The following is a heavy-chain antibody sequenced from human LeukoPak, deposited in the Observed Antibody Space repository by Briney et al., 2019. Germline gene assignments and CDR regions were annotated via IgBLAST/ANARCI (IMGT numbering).Heavy chain of an antibody. CDR1: GFTFDDYG. V-gene: IGHV3-20*04. CDR3: ARSRGGSGYYFDY. D-gene: IGHD3-22*01. J-gene: IGHJ4*02. CDR2: INWNGGST. Sequence: GGSLRLSCAATGFTFDDYGMSWVREAPGKELEWVSGINWNGGSTGYADSVKGRFTISRDNAKNSLYLQMNSLRAEDTALYYCARSRGGSGYYFDYWGQGTLVTVSS.